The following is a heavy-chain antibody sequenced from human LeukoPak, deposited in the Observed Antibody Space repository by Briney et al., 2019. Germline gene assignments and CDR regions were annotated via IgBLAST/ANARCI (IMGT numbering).Heavy chain of an antibody. CDR3: ANEIRPNDY. J-gene: IGHJ4*02. V-gene: IGHV3-30-3*02. CDR2: ISYDGTNI. Sequence: GRSLRLSCAASGITFSNYAMHWVRQAPGKGLEWVGVISYDGTNIYYADSVKGRFTISRDNSKNTLYLQMNSLGVEDTAVYYCANEIRPNDYWGQGTLVTVSS. CDR1: GITFSNYA.